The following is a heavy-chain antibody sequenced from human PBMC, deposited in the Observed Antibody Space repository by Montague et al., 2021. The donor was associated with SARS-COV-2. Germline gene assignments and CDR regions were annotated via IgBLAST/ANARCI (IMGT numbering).Heavy chain of an antibody. CDR1: GFTFSPYN. CDR3: ARDELIRGVPAFDM. J-gene: IGHJ3*02. V-gene: IGHV3-48*04. CDR2: ISSGSGAI. D-gene: IGHD3-10*01. Sequence: SLRLSCAASGFTFSPYNMNWVRQIPGKGLEWLSYISSGSGAIFYADAVKGRFTVSRDNAKNSLFLQLNSLRAEDTAVYYCARDELIRGVPAFDMWGQGTMVTVSS.